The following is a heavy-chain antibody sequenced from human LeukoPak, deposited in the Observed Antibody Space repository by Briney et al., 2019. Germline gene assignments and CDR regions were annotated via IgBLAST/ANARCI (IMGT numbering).Heavy chain of an antibody. V-gene: IGHV1-46*01. Sequence: ASVKVSCKASGYTFTSYYMHWVRQAPGQGLEWMGIINPSGGSTTYARTFQGRVTMTRDTSTSTVYMELSGLRSEDTAVYYCARSLTRSYFDYWGQGTLVTVSS. CDR2: INPSGGST. CDR1: GYTFTSYY. J-gene: IGHJ4*02. D-gene: IGHD4-23*01. CDR3: ARSLTRSYFDY.